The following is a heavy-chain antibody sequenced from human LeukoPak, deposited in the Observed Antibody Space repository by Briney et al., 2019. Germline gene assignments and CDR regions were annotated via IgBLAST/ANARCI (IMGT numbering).Heavy chain of an antibody. V-gene: IGHV1-18*01. D-gene: IGHD2-21*02. Sequence: ASVKVSCTASGYTFTSYGISWVRQAPGQGLEWMGWISAYNGNTNYAQKLQGRVTMTTDTSTSTAYMELRSLRSGDTAVYYCARGVGGYCGGDCFSATDYWGQGTLVTVSS. CDR2: ISAYNGNT. J-gene: IGHJ4*02. CDR3: ARGVGGYCGGDCFSATDY. CDR1: GYTFTSYG.